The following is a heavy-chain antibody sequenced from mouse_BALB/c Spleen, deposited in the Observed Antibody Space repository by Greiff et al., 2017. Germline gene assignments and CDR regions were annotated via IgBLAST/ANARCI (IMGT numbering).Heavy chain of an antibody. CDR3: ARDGDGYSGYFDV. CDR2: ISDGGSYT. Sequence: EVQLVESGGGLVKPGGSLKLSCAASGFTFSDYYMYWVRQTPEKRLEWVATISDGGSYTYYPDSVKGRFTISRDNAKNNLYLQMSSLKSEDTAMYYCARDGDGYSGYFDVWGAGTTVTVSS. CDR1: GFTFSDYY. J-gene: IGHJ1*01. V-gene: IGHV5-4*02. D-gene: IGHD2-3*01.